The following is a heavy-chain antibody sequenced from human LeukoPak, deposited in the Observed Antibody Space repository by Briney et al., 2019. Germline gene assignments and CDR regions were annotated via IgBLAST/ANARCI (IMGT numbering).Heavy chain of an antibody. Sequence: SETLSLTCAVYGGSFSGYYWSWIRQPPGKGLEWIGEINHSGSTNYNPFLKSRVTISVDTSKNQFSLKLSSVTAADTAVYYCARGERRYYYDSSGSFDYWGQGTLVTVSS. J-gene: IGHJ4*02. CDR1: GGSFSGYY. CDR3: ARGERRYYYDSSGSFDY. D-gene: IGHD3-22*01. CDR2: INHSGST. V-gene: IGHV4-34*01.